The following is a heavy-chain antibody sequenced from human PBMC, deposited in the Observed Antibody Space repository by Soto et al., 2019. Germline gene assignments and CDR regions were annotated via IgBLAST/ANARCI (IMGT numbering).Heavy chain of an antibody. V-gene: IGHV1-46*01. CDR1: GYTFTSYY. CDR3: ARTGRYCTNGVCYNYYYYGMDV. CDR2: INPSGGST. D-gene: IGHD2-8*01. J-gene: IGHJ6*02. Sequence: ASVKVSCKASGYTFTSYYMHWVRQAPGQGLEWMGIINPSGGSTSYAQKFQRRVTMTRDTSTSTVYMELSSLRSEDTAVYYCARTGRYCTNGVCYNYYYYGMDVWGQGTTVTVSS.